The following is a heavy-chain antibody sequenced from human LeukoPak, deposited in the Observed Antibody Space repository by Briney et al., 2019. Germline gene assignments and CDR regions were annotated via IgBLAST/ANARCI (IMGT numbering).Heavy chain of an antibody. CDR3: ATHSTSWPYYFHY. D-gene: IGHD6-13*01. J-gene: IGHJ4*02. V-gene: IGHV3-11*04. CDR2: ISSSGSSL. Sequence: GGSLRLSCAASGFTFSDYYMSWIRQAPGKGLEWVSYISSSGSSLYYADSVKGRFTISRDNAKNSLFLHMNSLRAEDTAVYYCATHSTSWPYYFHYWGQGTLVTVSS. CDR1: GFTFSDYY.